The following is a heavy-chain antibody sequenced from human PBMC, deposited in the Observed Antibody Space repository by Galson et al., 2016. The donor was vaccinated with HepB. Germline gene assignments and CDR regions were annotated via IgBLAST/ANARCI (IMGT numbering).Heavy chain of an antibody. J-gene: IGHJ3*01. CDR3: AREGSVVKPTDPVSAFDF. CDR2: ISSSKTYI. V-gene: IGHV3-21*01. CDR1: GFTFKTYT. Sequence: SLRLSCAASGFTFKTYTMNWVRQAPGKAPEWVSSISSSKTYIYYADSVGGRFTVSRDNAKDSLYLQMYSLRAEDTATYYCAREGSVVKPTDPVSAFDFWGQGTVVTVSS. D-gene: IGHD1-1*01.